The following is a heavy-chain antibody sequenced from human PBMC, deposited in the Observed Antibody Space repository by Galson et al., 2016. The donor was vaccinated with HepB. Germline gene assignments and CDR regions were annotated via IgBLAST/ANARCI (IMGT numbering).Heavy chain of an antibody. V-gene: IGHV4-31*03. Sequence: TLSLTCTVSGGSLSSGGYYWSWIRQHPGKGLEWIGYIYYSGSTYYNPSLTGRVIMSVDTSKNQFSLKLSSVTAADTAVYYCARTDLLIGMDVWGQGTTVTVSS. J-gene: IGHJ6*02. CDR1: GGSLSSGGYY. D-gene: IGHD2-8*01. CDR2: IYYSGST. CDR3: ARTDLLIGMDV.